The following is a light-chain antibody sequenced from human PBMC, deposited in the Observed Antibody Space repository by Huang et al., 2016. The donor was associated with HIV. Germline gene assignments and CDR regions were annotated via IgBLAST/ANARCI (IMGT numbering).Light chain of an antibody. V-gene: IGKV1-33*01. CDR2: DAS. CDR3: QQYDNIPPWT. CDR1: QDIYNY. J-gene: IGKJ1*01. Sequence: DIQMTQSPSSPSASVGDRVTITCQASQDIYNYLNWYQQKPGKAPKLLIHDASSLETGVPSRFSGSGSGTDFTFTISSLQPEDIATYYCQQYDNIPPWTFGQGTKVEIK.